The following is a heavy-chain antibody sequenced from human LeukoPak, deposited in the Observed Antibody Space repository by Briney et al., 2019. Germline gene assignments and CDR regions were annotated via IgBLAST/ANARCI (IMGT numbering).Heavy chain of an antibody. CDR2: TYPNSGNT. CDR3: ARVPSYSRDGSDY. V-gene: IGHV1-8*01. CDR1: GYTFTSYD. J-gene: IGHJ4*02. Sequence: ASVKVSCKASGYTFTSYDINWVRQATGRGLEWMGWTYPNSGNTGYAQKFQGRVTMTRNTSISTAYMELSSLRSEDTAVYYCARVPSYSRDGSDYWGQGTQVTVSS. D-gene: IGHD6-13*01.